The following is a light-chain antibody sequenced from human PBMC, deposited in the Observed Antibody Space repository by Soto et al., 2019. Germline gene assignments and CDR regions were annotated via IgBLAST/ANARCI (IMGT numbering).Light chain of an antibody. CDR2: EVS. CDR1: SSDVGGYNY. Sequence: QSALTQPASVSGSPGQSITISCTGTSSDVGGYNYVSWYQQHPGKAPKLMIYEVSNRPSGVSNRFSGSKSGNTASLTISGLQAEDEADYYWSSYTSSSTPYVFGTVTKVTVL. V-gene: IGLV2-14*01. CDR3: SSYTSSSTPYV. J-gene: IGLJ1*01.